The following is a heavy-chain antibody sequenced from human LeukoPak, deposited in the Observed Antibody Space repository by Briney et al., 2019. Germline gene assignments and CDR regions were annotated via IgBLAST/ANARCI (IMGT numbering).Heavy chain of an antibody. D-gene: IGHD3-22*01. Sequence: PSETLSLTCTVSGGSISSGDYYWSWIRQPPGKGLEWIGYIYYSGSTYYNPSLKSRVTISVDTSKNQFSLKLSSVTAADTAVYYCARAPKFYCDRHPDYFDYWGQGTLVTVSS. V-gene: IGHV4-30-4*01. CDR3: ARAPKFYCDRHPDYFDY. J-gene: IGHJ4*02. CDR2: IYYSGST. CDR1: GGSISSGDYY.